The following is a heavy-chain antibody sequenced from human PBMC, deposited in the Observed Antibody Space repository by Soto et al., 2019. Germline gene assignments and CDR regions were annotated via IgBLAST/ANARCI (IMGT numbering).Heavy chain of an antibody. V-gene: IGHV4-30-4*01. D-gene: IGHD1-7*01. Sequence: PSETLSLTCTVSGGTISSGAYYWSWIRQPPGKGLEWIGYIYYSGSRYYNPSLKSRVTISVDTSKNQFALKLSSVTAEDTAVYYCAREVYNWHSCVDYWGQGTLVTVSA. CDR2: IYYSGSR. CDR1: GGTISSGAYY. J-gene: IGHJ4*02. CDR3: AREVYNWHSCVDY.